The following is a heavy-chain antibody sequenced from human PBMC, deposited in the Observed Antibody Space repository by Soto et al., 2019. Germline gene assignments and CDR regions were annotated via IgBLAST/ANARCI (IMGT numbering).Heavy chain of an antibody. D-gene: IGHD2-15*01. CDR2: IIPIFGTA. V-gene: IGHV1-69*01. Sequence: VQLVQSGAEVKKPGSSVKVSCKASGGTFSSYAISWVRQAPGQGLEWMGGIIPIFGTANYAQKFQGRVTITADESTSTAYMELSSLRSEDTAVYYCARDRVRLLKAENYYYYYGMDVWGQGTTVTVSS. J-gene: IGHJ6*02. CDR3: ARDRVRLLKAENYYYYYGMDV. CDR1: GGTFSSYA.